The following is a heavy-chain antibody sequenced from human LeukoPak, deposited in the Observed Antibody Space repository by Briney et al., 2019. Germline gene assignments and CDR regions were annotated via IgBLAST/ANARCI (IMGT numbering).Heavy chain of an antibody. V-gene: IGHV1-24*01. CDR1: VYTLSELP. J-gene: IGHJ4*02. Sequence: ASVKVSCKVSVYTLSELPMRWVRQPPGKGLEWMGGFDPDDGETIYAEAFQDRFTMTEDTSTDTAYMELSGLRSDDTAVYYCATLGVGASDGFHFWGQGTLVTVSS. D-gene: IGHD1-26*01. CDR3: ATLGVGASDGFHF. CDR2: FDPDDGET.